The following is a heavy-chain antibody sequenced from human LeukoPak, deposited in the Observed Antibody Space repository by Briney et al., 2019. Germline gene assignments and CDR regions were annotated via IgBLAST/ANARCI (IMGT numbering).Heavy chain of an antibody. CDR3: ARGGTREIVVV. CDR2: INSDGSST. D-gene: IGHD2-2*01. Sequence: XVWVSRINSDGSSTSYADSVKGRFTISRDNAKNTLYLQMNSLRAEDTAVYYCARGGTREIVVVWGQGTLVTVSS. J-gene: IGHJ4*02. V-gene: IGHV3-74*01.